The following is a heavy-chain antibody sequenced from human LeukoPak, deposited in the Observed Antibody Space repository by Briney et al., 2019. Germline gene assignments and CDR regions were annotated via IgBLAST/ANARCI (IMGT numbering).Heavy chain of an antibody. V-gene: IGHV4-34*01. Sequence: SETLSLTCTVSGVSISGYYWSWIRQPPGEGLGWSGEIYHSGSTNYNPSLTSRVTISVDTSKKQFSLKLSCVTAADTAVYYCARARLTMVRGVIYYYYYMDVWGKGTTVTVSS. CDR3: ARARLTMVRGVIYYYYYMDV. J-gene: IGHJ6*03. CDR2: IYHSGST. D-gene: IGHD3-10*01. CDR1: GVSISGYY.